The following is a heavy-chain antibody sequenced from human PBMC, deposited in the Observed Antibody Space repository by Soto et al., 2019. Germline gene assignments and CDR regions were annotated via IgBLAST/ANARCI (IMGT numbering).Heavy chain of an antibody. V-gene: IGHV6-1*01. D-gene: IGHD3-10*01. J-gene: IGHJ6*02. Sequence: SQTLSLTCVISGVSVSINSAGWNWIRQSPSRGLEWLGRTYYKSKWNNDYALSVKSRITINPDTSKNQFSLHLYSVTPEDTAVYYCTGITWFRGMDVWGQGTPVTVSS. CDR2: TYYKSKWNN. CDR1: GVSVSINSAG. CDR3: TGITWFRGMDV.